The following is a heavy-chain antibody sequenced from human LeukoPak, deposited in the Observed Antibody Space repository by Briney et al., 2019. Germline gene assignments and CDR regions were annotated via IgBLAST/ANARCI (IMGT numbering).Heavy chain of an antibody. CDR2: IFYSGST. D-gene: IGHD3-22*01. CDR1: GFTFSDYY. V-gene: IGHV4-59*12. J-gene: IGHJ3*02. Sequence: PGGSLRLSCAASGFTFSDYYMSWIRQPPGKALEWIGNIFYSGSTYHSPSLKSRVTISLDTSRNQFSLKLNSVTAADTAVYYCAKSNGYGLIDIWGQGTMVTVSS. CDR3: AKSNGYGLIDI.